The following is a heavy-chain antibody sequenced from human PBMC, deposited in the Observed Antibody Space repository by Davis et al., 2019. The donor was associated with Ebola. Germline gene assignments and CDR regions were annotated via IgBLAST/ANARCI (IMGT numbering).Heavy chain of an antibody. Sequence: GGSLRLSCAASGFTVTSNYMNWVRQAPGKGLEWVSAISGSGGNTYYADSVKGRFTISRDNSKKTMYLQMNSLRGEDTAVYYCARSGLSFGVVKYHYGMDAWGKGTTVTVSS. CDR1: GFTVTSNY. CDR2: ISGSGGNT. V-gene: IGHV3-23*01. J-gene: IGHJ6*04. CDR3: ARSGLSFGVVKYHYGMDA. D-gene: IGHD3-3*01.